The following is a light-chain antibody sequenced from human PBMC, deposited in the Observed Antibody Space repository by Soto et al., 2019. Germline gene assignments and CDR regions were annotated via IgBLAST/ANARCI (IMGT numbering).Light chain of an antibody. CDR3: QHYNRYQWT. Sequence: DIQMTQSPSTLSASVVGIVTTTFLASQSISSWLAWYQQKPGRAPKLLIFDASSLESGVPSRFSGSGSGTEFTLTISNLQPHDFATYYCQHYNRYQWTFGQGTKVDIK. V-gene: IGKV1-5*01. CDR1: QSISSW. J-gene: IGKJ1*01. CDR2: DAS.